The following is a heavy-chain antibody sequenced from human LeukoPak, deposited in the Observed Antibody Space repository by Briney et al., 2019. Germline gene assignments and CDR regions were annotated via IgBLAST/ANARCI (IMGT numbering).Heavy chain of an antibody. Sequence: KPSETLSLTCAVYGGSFSGYYWSWIRQPPGKGLEWIGEINHSGSTNYNPSLKSRVTISVDTSKNQFSLKLSSVTAADTAVYYCARVRITMVRGGPLYYYYGMDVWGQGTTVTVPS. D-gene: IGHD3-10*01. CDR2: INHSGST. CDR1: GGSFSGYY. V-gene: IGHV4-34*01. CDR3: ARVRITMVRGGPLYYYYGMDV. J-gene: IGHJ6*02.